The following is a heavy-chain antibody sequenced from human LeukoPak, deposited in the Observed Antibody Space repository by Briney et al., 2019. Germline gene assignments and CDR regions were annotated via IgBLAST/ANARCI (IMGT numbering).Heavy chain of an antibody. CDR1: GGSISGYY. CDR2: IYYGGST. J-gene: IGHJ4*02. CDR3: ARVESTRAIDY. V-gene: IGHV4-59*01. D-gene: IGHD2-2*01. Sequence: SETLSLTCAVSGGSISGYYWNWIRQPPGKGLEWIAYIYYGGSTNYNPSLKSRVTISVDASKNQVSLKLSSVTAADTAVYYCARVESTRAIDYWGQGTLVTVSS.